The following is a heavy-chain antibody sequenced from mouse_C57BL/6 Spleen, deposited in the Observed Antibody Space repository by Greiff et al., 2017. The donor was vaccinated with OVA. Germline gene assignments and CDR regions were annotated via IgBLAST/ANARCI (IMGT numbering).Heavy chain of an antibody. CDR1: GYTFTSYW. J-gene: IGHJ4*01. Sequence: QVQLQQPGAELVRPGSSVKLSCKASGYTFTSYWMDWVKQRPGQGLEWIGNIYPSDSETHYNQKFKDKATLTVDKSSSTAYMQLSSLTSEDSAVYYCAREGDYGYYAMDYGGQGTSVTVAS. V-gene: IGHV1-61*01. CDR2: IYPSDSET. CDR3: AREGDYGYYAMDY. D-gene: IGHD1-1*02.